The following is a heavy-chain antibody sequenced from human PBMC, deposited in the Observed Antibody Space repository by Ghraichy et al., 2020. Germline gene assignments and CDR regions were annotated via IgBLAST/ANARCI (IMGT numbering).Heavy chain of an antibody. CDR3: ARGRTITIFGVVRPNPFDY. CDR2: INHSGST. J-gene: IGHJ4*02. CDR1: GGSFSGYY. D-gene: IGHD3-3*01. V-gene: IGHV4-34*01. Sequence: SETLSLTCAVYGGSFSGYYWSWIRQPPGKGLEWIGEINHSGSTNYNPSLKSRVTISVDTSKNQFSLKLSSVTAADTAVYYCARGRTITIFGVVRPNPFDYWGQGTLVTVSS.